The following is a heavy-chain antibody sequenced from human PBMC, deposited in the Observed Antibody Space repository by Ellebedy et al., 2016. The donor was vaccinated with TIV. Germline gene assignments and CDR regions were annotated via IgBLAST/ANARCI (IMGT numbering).Heavy chain of an antibody. CDR3: ARDGSGSYYLFPFWFDP. V-gene: IGHV3-9*01. CDR2: ISWNSGSI. CDR1: GITFAAYA. J-gene: IGHJ5*02. D-gene: IGHD3-10*01. Sequence: GGSLRLSXAASGITFAAYAMHWVRQAPGKGLEWVSGISWNSGSIGYVDSVKGRFTISRDNAKNSLYLQMNSLRAEDTAVYYCARDGSGSYYLFPFWFDPWGQGTLVTVSS.